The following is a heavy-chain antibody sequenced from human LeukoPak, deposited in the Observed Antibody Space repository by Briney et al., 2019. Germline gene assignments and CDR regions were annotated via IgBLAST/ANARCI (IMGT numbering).Heavy chain of an antibody. V-gene: IGHV4-4*07. CDR1: GVSITNYY. Sequence: PSETLSLTCTVSGVSITNYYWAWLRQPAGKGLEWIGRMYISGSTTYNPSLKSRVSISIDKTNNQFSLKLRSVTAADTAVYYCARDYLVGAPLDSWGQGTLVTVSS. D-gene: IGHD1-26*01. CDR3: ARDYLVGAPLDS. CDR2: MYISGST. J-gene: IGHJ4*02.